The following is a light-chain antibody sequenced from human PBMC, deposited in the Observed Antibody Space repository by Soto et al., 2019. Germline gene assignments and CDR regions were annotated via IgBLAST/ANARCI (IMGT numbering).Light chain of an antibody. CDR2: ANR. V-gene: IGLV1-40*01. CDR1: SSNIGGGYD. J-gene: IGLJ2*01. CDR3: QSYDSSLSGREV. Sequence: QSVLTQPPSVSGAPGQRVTISCTGSSSNIGGGYDVHWYQQLPGRAPKLLIYANRDRPSGVPDRFSGSKSGSSASLAITGLQAEDEADYYCQSYDSSLSGREVFGGGTQLTV.